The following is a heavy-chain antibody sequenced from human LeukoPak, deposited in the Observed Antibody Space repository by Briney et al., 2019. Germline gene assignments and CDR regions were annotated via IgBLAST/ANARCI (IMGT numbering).Heavy chain of an antibody. CDR2: IKKDGSEK. CDR3: ARHLSGVTGYTYGRGIDY. CDR1: GFTFSSYW. Sequence: GGSLRLSCAASGFTFSSYWMSWVRQAPGKGLEWVANIKKDGSEKFYVDSVRGRFTISRDNAKTSLYLQMISLRAEDTAVYYCARHLSGVTGYTYGRGIDYWGQGTLVSVSS. V-gene: IGHV3-7*01. J-gene: IGHJ4*02. D-gene: IGHD5-18*01.